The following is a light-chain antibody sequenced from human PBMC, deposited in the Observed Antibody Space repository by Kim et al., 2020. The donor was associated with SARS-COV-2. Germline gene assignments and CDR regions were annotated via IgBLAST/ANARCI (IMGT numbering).Light chain of an antibody. CDR2: EDN. J-gene: IGLJ2*01. Sequence: NFMLTQPHSVSESPGKTVTISCTRSSGSIASNYVQWYQQRPGSAPTAVIYEDNQRPSGVPDRFSGSIDSSSNSASLTISGLKTEDEAEYYCQSYDSNSVVFGGGTQLTVL. CDR1: SGSIASNY. CDR3: QSYDSNSVV. V-gene: IGLV6-57*04.